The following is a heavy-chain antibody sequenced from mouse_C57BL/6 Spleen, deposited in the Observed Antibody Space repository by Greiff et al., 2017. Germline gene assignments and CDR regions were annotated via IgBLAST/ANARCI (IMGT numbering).Heavy chain of an antibody. CDR2: IYPGDGDT. CDR1: GYAFSSYW. D-gene: IGHD4-1*01. CDR3: ARRSWDVGGFDY. V-gene: IGHV1-80*01. J-gene: IGHJ2*01. Sequence: QVQLKQSGAELVKPGASVKISCKASGYAFSSYWMNWVKQRPGKGLAWIGQIYPGDGDTNYNGKFKGKATLTADKSSSTAYMQLSSLTSEDSAVYCGARRSWDVGGFDYWGQGTTLTVSS.